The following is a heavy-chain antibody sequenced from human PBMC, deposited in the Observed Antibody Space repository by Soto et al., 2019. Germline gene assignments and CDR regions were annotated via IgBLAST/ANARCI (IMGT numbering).Heavy chain of an antibody. CDR1: GDSINSGDYY. V-gene: IGHV4-30-4*01. D-gene: IGHD3-22*01. CDR2: IYYSGST. J-gene: IGHJ3*02. CDR3: ATVPTYYYDRSGYANAFDI. Sequence: SETLSLTCTVSGDSINSGDYYWSWIRQPPGKGLEWIGYIYYSGSTYHNPSLKSRINISLDTSKNQFSLKLSYVTTADTAVYYCATVPTYYYDRSGYANAFDIWGQGTMVTVSS.